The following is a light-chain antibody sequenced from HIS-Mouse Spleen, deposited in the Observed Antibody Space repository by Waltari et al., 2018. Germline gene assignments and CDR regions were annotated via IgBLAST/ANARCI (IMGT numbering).Light chain of an antibody. Sequence: QSALTQPRSVSGSPGQSVTISCTGTSSDVGGYNYVSWYQQHPGKAPKLMIYDVSKRPSGVPDRLSGSKSGNTASLTISGLQAEDEADYSCCSYAGSYTGVFGTGTKVTVL. V-gene: IGLV2-11*01. CDR2: DVS. CDR3: CSYAGSYTGV. CDR1: SSDVGGYNY. J-gene: IGLJ1*01.